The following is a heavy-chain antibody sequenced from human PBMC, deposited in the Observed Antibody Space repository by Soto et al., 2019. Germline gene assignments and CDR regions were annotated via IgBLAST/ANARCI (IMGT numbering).Heavy chain of an antibody. CDR3: ARDVRFGELLFYYYYGMDV. CDR2: IWYDGSNK. Sequence: GGSLRLSCAASGFTFSSYGMHWVRQAPSKGLEWVAVIWYDGSNKYYADSVKGRFTISRDNSKNTLYLQMNSLRAEDTAVYYCARDVRFGELLFYYYYGMDVWGQGTTVTVSS. J-gene: IGHJ6*02. D-gene: IGHD3-10*01. V-gene: IGHV3-33*01. CDR1: GFTFSSYG.